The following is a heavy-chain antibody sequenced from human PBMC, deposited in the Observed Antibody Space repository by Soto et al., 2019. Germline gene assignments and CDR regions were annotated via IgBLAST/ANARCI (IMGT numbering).Heavy chain of an antibody. CDR2: INSDGSST. CDR1: GFTFSSYW. V-gene: IGHV3-74*01. Sequence: EVQLVESRGGLVQPGGSLRLSCAASGFTFSSYWMHWVRQAPGKGLVWVSRINSDGSSTSYADSVKGRFTISRDNAKNTLFLQMHSLRAEDAAVYYCARDPAPIGWYDCWGQGTLVTVSS. CDR3: ARDPAPIGWYDC. J-gene: IGHJ5*01.